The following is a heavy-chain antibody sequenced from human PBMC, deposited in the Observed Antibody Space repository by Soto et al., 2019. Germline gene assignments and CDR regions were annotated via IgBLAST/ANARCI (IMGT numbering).Heavy chain of an antibody. J-gene: IGHJ6*02. CDR3: ARDTIFGVVLFGMDA. CDR2: ISSSSSTI. CDR1: GFTFSSYS. Sequence: EVQLVESGGGLVQPGGSLRLSCAASGFTFSSYSMNWVRQAPGKGLEWVSYISSSSSTIYYADSVKGRFTISRDNAKNSLYLQMNSLRDDDTAVYYCARDTIFGVVLFGMDAWGQGTTVTVSS. D-gene: IGHD3-3*01. V-gene: IGHV3-48*02.